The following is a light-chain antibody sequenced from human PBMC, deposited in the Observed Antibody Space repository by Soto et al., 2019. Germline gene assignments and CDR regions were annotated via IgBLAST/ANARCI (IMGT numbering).Light chain of an antibody. V-gene: IGKV1-5*03. Sequence: DIQMTQSPSTLSASVGDRVTITCRASQSISSWLAWYQQKPGKAPKLLIYKASTLKSGVPSRFSGSGSGTEFTLTITGLQPDDFATYYCQQYNTYWTFGQGTKVDIK. CDR2: KAS. CDR3: QQYNTYWT. CDR1: QSISSW. J-gene: IGKJ1*01.